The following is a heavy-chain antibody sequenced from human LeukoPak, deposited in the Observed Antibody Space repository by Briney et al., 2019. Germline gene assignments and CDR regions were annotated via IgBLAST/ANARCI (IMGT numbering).Heavy chain of an antibody. CDR1: GFTFSSYA. D-gene: IGHD3-10*01. J-gene: IGHJ6*02. CDR3: ARDYGRSRDYGMDV. Sequence: GGSLRLSCAASGFTFSSYAMSWARQAPGKGLVWVSRINADGSSASYADSVKGRFTISRDNAKNTLYLQMNSLRAEDTAMYYCARDYGRSRDYGMDVWGQGTTVTVSS. CDR2: INADGSSA. V-gene: IGHV3-74*01.